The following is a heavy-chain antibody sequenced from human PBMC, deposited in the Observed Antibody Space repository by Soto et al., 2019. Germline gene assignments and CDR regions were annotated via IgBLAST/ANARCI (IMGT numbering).Heavy chain of an antibody. V-gene: IGHV1-3*04. J-gene: IGHJ4*02. Sequence: QVQLVQSGAEVKKPGASVKISCKTSGYTFTRYTIHWVRQAPGQRLEWMGWINTGRGNTKYSEKLQGRVTITADTSASTAYMELSSLTSADTALFYCSRDADSSGYYSDYWGQGTRVTVSS. CDR2: INTGRGNT. CDR3: SRDADSSGYYSDY. D-gene: IGHD5-18*01. CDR1: GYTFTRYT.